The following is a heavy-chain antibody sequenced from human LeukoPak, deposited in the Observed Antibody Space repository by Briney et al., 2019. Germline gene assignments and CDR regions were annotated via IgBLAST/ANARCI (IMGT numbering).Heavy chain of an antibody. Sequence: PGGSLRLSCAASGFIFSDYYMSWIRQAPGKGLEWVSYISSIGSTIYYADSMRGRFTISRDNAKNSLYLQMNSLRAEDTAVYYCAKDNPHVVWSGSYYWEHWGQGTLVTVSS. CDR1: GFIFSDYY. J-gene: IGHJ1*01. D-gene: IGHD1-26*01. CDR2: ISSIGSTI. CDR3: AKDNPHVVWSGSYYWEH. V-gene: IGHV3-11*04.